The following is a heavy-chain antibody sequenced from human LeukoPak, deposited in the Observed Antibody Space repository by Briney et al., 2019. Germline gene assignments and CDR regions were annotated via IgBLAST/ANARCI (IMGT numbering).Heavy chain of an antibody. CDR2: INPSGGST. Sequence: ASVKVSCKASGYTFTSYYMHWVRQAPGEGLEWMGIINPSGGSTSYAQKFQGRVTMTTDTSTSTAYMELRSLRSDDTAVYYCAREQETVTNFFDYWGQGTLVTVSS. CDR1: GYTFTSYY. D-gene: IGHD4-17*01. V-gene: IGHV1-46*01. J-gene: IGHJ4*02. CDR3: AREQETVTNFFDY.